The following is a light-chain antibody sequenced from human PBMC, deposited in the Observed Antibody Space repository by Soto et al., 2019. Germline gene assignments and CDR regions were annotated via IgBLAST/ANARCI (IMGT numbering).Light chain of an antibody. CDR3: LQYSSYQWT. Sequence: DIQMTQSPSAMSVSVGDRSTITCRASQGISIYLAWFQQKPGKVPKRLIYDASSLQSGVPSRFSGSGSGTEFSLTISSLQPEDFASYYCLQYSSYQWTFGQGTKVDIK. V-gene: IGKV1-17*03. CDR2: DAS. CDR1: QGISIY. J-gene: IGKJ1*01.